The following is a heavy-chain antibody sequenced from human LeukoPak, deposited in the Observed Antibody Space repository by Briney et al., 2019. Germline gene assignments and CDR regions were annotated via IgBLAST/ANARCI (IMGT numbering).Heavy chain of an antibody. V-gene: IGHV3-7*01. D-gene: IGHD2-21*01. Sequence: GGSLRLSCAASGFTFSSHWMSWVRQGPGKGLEWVANIKQDGSEKYYVDSVKGRFTISRDNAKNSLYLQMNSLRDEDTAMYFCASDSDYSFDYWGQGTLVTVSS. CDR2: IKQDGSEK. J-gene: IGHJ4*02. CDR1: GFTFSSHW. CDR3: ASDSDYSFDY.